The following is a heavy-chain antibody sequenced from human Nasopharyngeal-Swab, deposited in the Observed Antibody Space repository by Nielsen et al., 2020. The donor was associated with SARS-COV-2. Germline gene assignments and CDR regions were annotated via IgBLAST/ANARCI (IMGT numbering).Heavy chain of an antibody. Sequence: SETLSLTCTVSGGSFSSGSYYWSWIRQPPGKGLEWIGYIYYSGSTNYNPSLKSRVTISVDTSKNQFSLKLSSVTAADTAVYYCARQVRGIAAAGTWFDPWGQGTLVTVSS. J-gene: IGHJ5*02. CDR3: ARQVRGIAAAGTWFDP. CDR1: GGSFSSGSYY. V-gene: IGHV4-61*01. CDR2: IYYSGST. D-gene: IGHD6-13*01.